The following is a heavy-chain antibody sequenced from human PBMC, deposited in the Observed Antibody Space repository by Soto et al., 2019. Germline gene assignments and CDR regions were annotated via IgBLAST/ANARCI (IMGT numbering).Heavy chain of an antibody. D-gene: IGHD3-22*01. V-gene: IGHV3-23*01. Sequence: GGSLRLSCAASGFTFSSYNMNWVRQAPGKGLEWVSAISGSGGSTYYADSVKGRFTISRDNSKNTLYLQMNSLRAEDTAVYYCATRAYYYDSSGYFEYWGQGTLVTVSS. CDR3: ATRAYYYDSSGYFEY. J-gene: IGHJ4*02. CDR1: GFTFSSYN. CDR2: ISGSGGST.